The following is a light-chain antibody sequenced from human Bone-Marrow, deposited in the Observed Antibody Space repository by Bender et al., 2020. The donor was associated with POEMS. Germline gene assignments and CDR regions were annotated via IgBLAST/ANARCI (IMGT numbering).Light chain of an antibody. CDR3: YSYAGSGTYV. Sequence: QSALTQPASVSGSPGQSITISCTGTNSDVGGYNYVSWYQQHPGKAPKLIIYDVTKRPSGVSDRFSGSKSGSTASLTISGLQAEDEADYYCYSYAGSGTYVFGTGTKVTVL. CDR1: NSDVGGYNY. CDR2: DVT. V-gene: IGLV2-23*02. J-gene: IGLJ1*01.